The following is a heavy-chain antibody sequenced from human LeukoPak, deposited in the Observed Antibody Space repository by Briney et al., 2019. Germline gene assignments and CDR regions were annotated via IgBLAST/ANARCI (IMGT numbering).Heavy chain of an antibody. V-gene: IGHV3-23*01. D-gene: IGHD6-13*01. Sequence: GGSLRLSCAASGFTFSSYAMSWVRQAPGKGLEWLSAISGGGGSTYYADSVKGRFTISRDNSKNTLYLQMISLRAEDTAVYYCAKAEGAAAGILPYWGQGTLVTVSS. CDR3: AKAEGAAAGILPY. CDR1: GFTFSSYA. J-gene: IGHJ4*02. CDR2: ISGGGGST.